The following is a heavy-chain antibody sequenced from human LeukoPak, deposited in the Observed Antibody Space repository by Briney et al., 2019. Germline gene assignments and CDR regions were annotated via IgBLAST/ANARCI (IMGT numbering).Heavy chain of an antibody. CDR1: GFTVSTNY. CDR3: ARYYDSSGPTSRGFYT. V-gene: IGHV3-53*01. D-gene: IGHD3-22*01. J-gene: IGHJ3*02. CDR2: LYSGGST. Sequence: PGGSLRLSRAASGFTVSTNYMNWVRQAPGKGLECVSLLYSGGSTNYADSVKGRFTISRDNSKNTLYLQMNSLRAEDTAVYYCARYYDSSGPTSRGFYTWVQGTMVTVSS.